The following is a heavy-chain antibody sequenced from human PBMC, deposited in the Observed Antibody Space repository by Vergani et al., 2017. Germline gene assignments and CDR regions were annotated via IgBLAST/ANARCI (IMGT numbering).Heavy chain of an antibody. CDR1: GFTFSSYA. Sequence: EVQLLESGGGLVQPGGSLRLSCAVSGFTFSSYAMSWVRQAPGKGLEWVSAISGSGGSTYYADSVKGRFTISRDNSKNTLYLQMNSLSAEDTAVYYCAKRGQPGSYHSLYFDYWGQGTLVTVSS. J-gene: IGHJ4*02. CDR3: AKRGQPGSYHSLYFDY. CDR2: ISGSGGST. V-gene: IGHV3-23*01. D-gene: IGHD1-26*01.